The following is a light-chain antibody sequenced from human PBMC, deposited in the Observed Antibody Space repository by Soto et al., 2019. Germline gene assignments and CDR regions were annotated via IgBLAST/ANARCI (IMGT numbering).Light chain of an antibody. CDR2: EVS. CDR3: SSYTSSSLYV. V-gene: IGLV2-14*01. CDR1: SSDVGGYNY. Sequence: QSALTQSASVSGSPGQSITISCTGTSSDVGGYNYVSWYQQHPGKAPRLLIHEVSNRPSGVSNRFSGSKSGNTASLTISGLQAEDEADYFCSSYTSSSLYVFGTGTKLTVL. J-gene: IGLJ1*01.